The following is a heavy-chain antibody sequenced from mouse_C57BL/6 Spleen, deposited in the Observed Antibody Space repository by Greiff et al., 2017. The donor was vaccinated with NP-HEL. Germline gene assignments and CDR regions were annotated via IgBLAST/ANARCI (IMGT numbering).Heavy chain of an antibody. J-gene: IGHJ3*01. Sequence: QVQLQQSGPELVKPGASVKISCKASGYAFSSSWMNWVKQRPGKGLEWIGRIYPGDGDTNYNGKFKGKATLTADKSSSTAYMQLSSLTSEDSAVYFCARWTAQVPFAYWGQGTLVTVSA. V-gene: IGHV1-82*01. CDR1: GYAFSSSW. CDR2: IYPGDGDT. D-gene: IGHD3-2*02. CDR3: ARWTAQVPFAY.